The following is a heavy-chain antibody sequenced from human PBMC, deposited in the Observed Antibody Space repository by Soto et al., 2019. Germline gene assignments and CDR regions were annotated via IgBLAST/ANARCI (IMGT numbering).Heavy chain of an antibody. CDR3: ARGDGELGAAIDI. Sequence: PRGSLILSCVFSAFTFSDHYRSWVRQAPGKGLQWVAYISSRSSEINYADPVKGRFTISRDNAKNSVLLHMTSLTAEDTGVYFCARGDGELGAAIDIWGRGTLVTVSS. CDR2: ISSRSSEI. V-gene: IGHV3-11*06. J-gene: IGHJ4*02. CDR1: AFTFSDHY. D-gene: IGHD1-26*01.